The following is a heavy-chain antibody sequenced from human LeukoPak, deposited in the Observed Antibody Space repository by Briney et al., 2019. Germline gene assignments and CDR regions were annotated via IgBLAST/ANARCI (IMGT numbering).Heavy chain of an antibody. Sequence: SETLSLTCTVSGGSISSYYWSWIRQPPGKGLEWIGYIYYSGSTNYNPSLKSRVTISVDTSENQFSLKLSSVTAADTAAYYCARVDPDSSSTLEVFDYWGQGTLVTVSS. CDR3: ARVDPDSSSTLEVFDY. CDR2: IYYSGST. V-gene: IGHV4-59*01. D-gene: IGHD6-6*01. CDR1: GGSISSYY. J-gene: IGHJ4*02.